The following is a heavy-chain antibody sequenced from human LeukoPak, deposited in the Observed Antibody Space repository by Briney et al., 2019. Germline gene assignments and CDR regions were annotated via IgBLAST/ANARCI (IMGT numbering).Heavy chain of an antibody. D-gene: IGHD6-19*01. CDR2: IYYSGST. V-gene: IGHV4-39*07. Sequence: KTSEALSLTCTVSGASISSNSYYWGWIRQPPGKGLEWIGSIYYSGSTYYNPSLKSRVTISVDTSKNQFSLKLSSVTAADTAVYYCARGLSYSSGWYETLTYYFDYWGQGTLVTVSS. CDR1: GASISSNSYY. CDR3: ARGLSYSSGWYETLTYYFDY. J-gene: IGHJ4*02.